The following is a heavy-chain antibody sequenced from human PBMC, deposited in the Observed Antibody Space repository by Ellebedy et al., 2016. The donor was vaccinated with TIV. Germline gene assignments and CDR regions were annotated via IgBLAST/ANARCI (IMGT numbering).Heavy chain of an antibody. V-gene: IGHV1-3*01. CDR2: INAGNGNT. CDR1: GYPFRNYA. CDR3: ARSGFDFWSAYDY. D-gene: IGHD3-3*01. J-gene: IGHJ4*02. Sequence: ASVKVSXXAAGYPFRNYAIHWVRQAPGQRFEWMGWINAGNGNTKYSLNFQGRVTVTRDTSSSTVYMKMTSLTSKDTALYYCARSGFDFWSAYDYWGQGTLVTVSS.